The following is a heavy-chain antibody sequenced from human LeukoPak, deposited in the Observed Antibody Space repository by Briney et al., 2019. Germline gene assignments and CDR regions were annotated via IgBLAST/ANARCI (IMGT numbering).Heavy chain of an antibody. J-gene: IGHJ3*02. V-gene: IGHV5-51*01. CDR1: GYSFSTYW. Sequence: GESLKISCRGSGYSFSTYWIAWVRQMPGKGLEWMGIIYPGDSDTRYSPSFQGQVTISADKSISTAYLQWSSLKASDTAMYYCARPVVPRSYDAFDIWGQGTMVTVSS. CDR2: IYPGDSDT. D-gene: IGHD2-15*01. CDR3: ARPVVPRSYDAFDI.